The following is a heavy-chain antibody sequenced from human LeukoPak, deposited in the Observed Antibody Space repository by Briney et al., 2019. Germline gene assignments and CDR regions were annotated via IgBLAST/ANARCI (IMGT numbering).Heavy chain of an antibody. CDR1: GYTFTSYD. Sequence: GASVKVSCKASGYTFTSYDINRVRQATGQGPEWMGWMNPNSGNTGYAQKFQGRVTMTRNTSISTAYMELSSLRSEDTAVYYCARVNRRMAVVDVWGKGTTVTASS. J-gene: IGHJ6*04. CDR2: MNPNSGNT. CDR3: ARVNRRMAVVDV. D-gene: IGHD6-19*01. V-gene: IGHV1-8*01.